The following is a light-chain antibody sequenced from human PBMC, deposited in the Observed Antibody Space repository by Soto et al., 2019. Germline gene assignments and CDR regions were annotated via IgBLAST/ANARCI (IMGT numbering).Light chain of an antibody. CDR1: QRITNS. V-gene: IGKV1-39*01. Sequence: DIQMTQSPSSLSASVGDRVTIPCRASQRITNSLNWYQQKPGRAPNLLIYAASSLQRGAPSRFSGSGSGTDFTLTISSLQPDDFATYYCQQSYSRMTFGQGTKV. CDR3: QQSYSRMT. J-gene: IGKJ1*01. CDR2: AAS.